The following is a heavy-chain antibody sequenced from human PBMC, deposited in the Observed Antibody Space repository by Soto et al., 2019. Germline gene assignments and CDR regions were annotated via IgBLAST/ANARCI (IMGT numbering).Heavy chain of an antibody. CDR3: ARGCIAACNWFDP. D-gene: IGHD6-6*01. J-gene: IGHJ5*02. Sequence: SETLSLTCAVYGGSFSGYYWSWIRQPPGKGLEWIGEINHSGSTNYNPSLKSRVTISVDTSKNQFSLKLSSVTAADTAVYYCARGCIAACNWFDPWGQGTLVTVSS. CDR1: GGSFSGYY. V-gene: IGHV4-34*01. CDR2: INHSGST.